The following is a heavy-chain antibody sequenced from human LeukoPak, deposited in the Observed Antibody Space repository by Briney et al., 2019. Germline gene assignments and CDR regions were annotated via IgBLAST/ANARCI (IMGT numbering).Heavy chain of an antibody. V-gene: IGHV3-53*01. CDR3: ARDCSSTSCHFYGMDV. CDR2: IYSGGST. J-gene: IGHJ6*02. CDR1: GFTVSSNY. D-gene: IGHD2-2*01. Sequence: GGSLRLSCAASGFTVSSNYMSWVRQAPGKGLEWVSAIYSGGSTYYADSVKGRFTISRDNSKNTLYLQMNSLRAEDTAVYYCARDCSSTSCHFYGMDVWGQGTTVTVSS.